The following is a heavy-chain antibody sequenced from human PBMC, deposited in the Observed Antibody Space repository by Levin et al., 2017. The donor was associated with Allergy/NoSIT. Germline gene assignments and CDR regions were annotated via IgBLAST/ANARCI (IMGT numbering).Heavy chain of an antibody. CDR1: GFAFDSYA. V-gene: IGHV3-9*01. J-gene: IGHJ6*02. Sequence: GGSLRLSCAAAGFAFDSYAMHWVRQAPGKGLEWIAGISWNSGHIGYADSVKGRFTILRENAKNSLYLQMNSLRPEDTAFYYCARRRIQFWSAPEGMDVWGQGTLVSVSS. CDR2: ISWNSGHI. CDR3: ARRRIQFWSAPEGMDV. D-gene: IGHD3-3*01.